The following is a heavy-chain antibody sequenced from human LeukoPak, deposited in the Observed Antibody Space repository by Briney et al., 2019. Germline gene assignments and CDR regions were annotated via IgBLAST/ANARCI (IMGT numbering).Heavy chain of an antibody. D-gene: IGHD5-24*01. CDR2: IIPSGVTT. J-gene: IGHJ4*02. CDR3: ARDDSLLQFGC. V-gene: IGHV3-23*01. Sequence: GGSLRLSCATSGFTFSNYGMNWVRHAPGKGLEWVSVIIPSGVTTYYADSVKSRFAISRDNSKNTVYLQMNSLRAEDTAVYYCARDDSLLQFGCWGQGTLVTVSS. CDR1: GFTFSNYG.